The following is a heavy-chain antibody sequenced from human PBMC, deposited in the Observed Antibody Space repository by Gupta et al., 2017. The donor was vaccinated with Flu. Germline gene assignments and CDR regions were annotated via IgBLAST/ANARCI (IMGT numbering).Heavy chain of an antibody. J-gene: IGHJ5*02. CDR3: ARDQGITIFGVDVDP. Sequence: QVRLVEPGGGLVKPGVSLRLSCAASGFTFSDYYVSWVRQGAGKGLEWVSYISSKGRTIYYADSVKGRFTITRDNAKNSLYLQMNSLRAEDTAVYYCARDQGITIFGVDVDPWGPGTLVTVSS. V-gene: IGHV3-11*01. CDR1: GFTFSDYY. D-gene: IGHD3-3*01. CDR2: ISSKGRTI.